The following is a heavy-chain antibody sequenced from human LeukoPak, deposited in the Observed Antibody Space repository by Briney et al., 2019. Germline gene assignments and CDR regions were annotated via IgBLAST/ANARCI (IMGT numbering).Heavy chain of an antibody. J-gene: IGHJ4*02. D-gene: IGHD6-6*01. V-gene: IGHV4-59*01. CDR1: GGSFRGYY. CDR2: IYYSGST. Sequence: PSETLSLTCAVYGGSFRGYYWSWIRQPPGKGLEWIGYIYYSGSTNYNPSLKSRVTISVDTSKNQFSLKLSSVTAADTAVYYCARSRIAARPWAFDYWGQGTLVTVSS. CDR3: ARSRIAARPWAFDY.